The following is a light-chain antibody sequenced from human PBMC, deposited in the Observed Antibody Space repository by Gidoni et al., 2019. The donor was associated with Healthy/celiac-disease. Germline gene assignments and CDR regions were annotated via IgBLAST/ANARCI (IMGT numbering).Light chain of an antibody. J-gene: IGKJ4*01. CDR3: QQSYSTPLT. Sequence: DIQMTHSPSSLSASVGDRVTITCRASQSIRSYLNWYTKKPGKAPKLLIYAASSLQSGVPSRFSGSGSGTDFTLTISSLQPEDFATYYCQQSYSTPLTFGGGTKVEIK. CDR2: AAS. V-gene: IGKV1-39*01. CDR1: QSIRSY.